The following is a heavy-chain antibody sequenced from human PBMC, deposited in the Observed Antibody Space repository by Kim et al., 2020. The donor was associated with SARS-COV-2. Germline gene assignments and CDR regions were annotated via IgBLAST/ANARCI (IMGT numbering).Heavy chain of an antibody. Sequence: SETLSLTCTVSGASITSTNFYGGWIRQPPGKGLEWIGDVYFSGGTYYNPSLTGRVTISVDTSKNQVSLKLNSVTAADSAVYYCARHRERGSFSAGAFDIWGQWTMVTVSS. CDR2: VYFSGGT. CDR3: ARHRERGSFSAGAFDI. CDR1: GASITSTNFY. J-gene: IGHJ3*02. D-gene: IGHD1-1*01. V-gene: IGHV4-39*01.